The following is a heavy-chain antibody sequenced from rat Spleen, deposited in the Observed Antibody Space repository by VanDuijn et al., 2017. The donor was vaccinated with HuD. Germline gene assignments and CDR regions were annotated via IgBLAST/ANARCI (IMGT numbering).Heavy chain of an antibody. J-gene: IGHJ3*01. V-gene: IGHV2-13*01. CDR2: IWGNGNT. D-gene: IGHD1-11*01. Sequence: VQLVESGGGLVQPGRSLKLSCVASGFTFNNYWMTWIRQAPGKGLEWMGVIWGNGNTNYNSALKSRLRISRDTSKSQIYLKMNSLQTEDTAIYFCARSYGGYTQHWFAYWGQGTLVTVSS. CDR3: ARSYGGYTQHWFAY. CDR1: GFTFNNYW.